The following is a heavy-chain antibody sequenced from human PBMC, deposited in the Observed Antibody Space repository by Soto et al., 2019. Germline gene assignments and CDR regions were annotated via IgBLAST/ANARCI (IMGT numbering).Heavy chain of an antibody. D-gene: IGHD6-6*01. CDR2: ISWDDDK. J-gene: IGHJ6*02. CDR3: AHRGGDSSSSPTYYYYGMDV. CDR1: GFSFSDRGVR. Sequence: GSGPTLVNPTQTLTLTCTFSGFSFSDRGVRVGWIRQPPGKAPEWLALISWDDDKRYSPSLRSRLTITKDTSKNQVVLTMTNMDPVDTATYYCAHRGGDSSSSPTYYYYGMDVWGQGTTVTVSS. V-gene: IGHV2-5*02.